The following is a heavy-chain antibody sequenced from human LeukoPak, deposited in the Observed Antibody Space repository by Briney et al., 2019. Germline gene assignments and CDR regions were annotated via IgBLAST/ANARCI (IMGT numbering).Heavy chain of an antibody. J-gene: IGHJ6*04. CDR1: GGSISSGSYY. CDR3: ARDTILDV. Sequence: PSETLSLTCTVSGGSISSGSYYWSWIRQPAGKGLEWIGRIYTSGSTNYNPSLKSRVTISVDTSKNQFSLKLSSVTAADTAVYYCARDTILDVWGKGATVTVCS. CDR2: IYTSGST. V-gene: IGHV4-61*02. D-gene: IGHD3-3*01.